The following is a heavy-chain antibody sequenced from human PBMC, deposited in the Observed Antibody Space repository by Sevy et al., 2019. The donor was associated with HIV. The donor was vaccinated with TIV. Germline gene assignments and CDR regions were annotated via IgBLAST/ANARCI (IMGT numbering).Heavy chain of an antibody. V-gene: IGHV3-30*14. J-gene: IGHJ4*02. CDR1: GFTFSSYT. D-gene: IGHD1-26*01. CDR2: ISYDGSRK. Sequence: GGSLRLSCAASGFTFSSYTMHWVRQAPGKGLEWVAFISYDGSRKYYADSVKGRFTISRDNSKNTLYLKMNNLRAEDTVVFYCASDLALSGSYSWLAYWGQGTLVTVSS. CDR3: ASDLALSGSYSWLAY.